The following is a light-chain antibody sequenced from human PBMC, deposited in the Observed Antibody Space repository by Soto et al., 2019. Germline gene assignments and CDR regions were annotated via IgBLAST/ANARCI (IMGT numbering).Light chain of an antibody. CDR1: QSVLYSSNNKNY. CDR3: QQYYTTPTWT. J-gene: IGKJ1*01. Sequence: DLVLTPSPDSVAVSLGERATINCKSSQSVLYSSNNKNYLAWFQQKPGQTPRLLIYWASTRESGVSDRFSGSGSGTDFTLTINSLQAEDVAVYYCQQYYTTPTWTFGQGTKVDIK. CDR2: WAS. V-gene: IGKV4-1*01.